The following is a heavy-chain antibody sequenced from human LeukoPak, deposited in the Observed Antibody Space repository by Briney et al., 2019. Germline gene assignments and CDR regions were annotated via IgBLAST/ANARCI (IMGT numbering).Heavy chain of an antibody. J-gene: IGHJ6*03. CDR2: IYYSGST. Sequence: PSETLSLTCTVSGGSISSSSYYWGWIRQPPGRGLEWIGYIYYSGSTNYNPSLKSRVTISVDTSKNQFSLKLSSVTAADTAVYYCARGRLYFDWPSRFGYYYYMDVWGKGTTVTISS. CDR1: GGSISSSSYY. V-gene: IGHV4-61*05. CDR3: ARGRLYFDWPSRFGYYYYMDV. D-gene: IGHD3-9*01.